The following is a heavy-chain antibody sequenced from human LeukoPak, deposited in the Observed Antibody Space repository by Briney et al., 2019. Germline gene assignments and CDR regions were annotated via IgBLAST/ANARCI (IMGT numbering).Heavy chain of an antibody. CDR2: ISGSGGST. CDR3: AKRSGGNQGYFDY. J-gene: IGHJ4*02. Sequence: PGGSLRLSCAASGFTFSSYAMSWVRQAPGKGLEWVSAISGSGGSTYYADAVRGRFTISRDNSKNTLYLQLNSMRAEDTAVYYCAKRSGGNQGYFDYWGQGTLVTVSS. CDR1: GFTFSSYA. V-gene: IGHV3-23*01. D-gene: IGHD3-16*01.